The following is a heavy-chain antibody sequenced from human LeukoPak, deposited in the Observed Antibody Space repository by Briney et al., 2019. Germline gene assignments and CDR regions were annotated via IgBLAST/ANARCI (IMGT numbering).Heavy chain of an antibody. CDR3: ASYSSGWFDH. Sequence: SETLSLTCTVSGGSISSYYWSWVRQPAGKGLEWIGRIYTSGSTNYNPYLKSRVTMSVDTSKNQISLKLSSVTAADTAVYYCASYSSGWFDHWGQGTLVTVSS. D-gene: IGHD6-19*01. CDR1: GGSISSYY. CDR2: IYTSGST. V-gene: IGHV4-4*07. J-gene: IGHJ5*02.